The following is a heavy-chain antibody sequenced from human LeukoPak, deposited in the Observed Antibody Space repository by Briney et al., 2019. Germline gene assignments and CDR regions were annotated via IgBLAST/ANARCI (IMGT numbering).Heavy chain of an antibody. D-gene: IGHD3-22*01. V-gene: IGHV1-46*01. CDR1: GYTFTSYY. CDR3: ARDPRPSYDSSDYYYPGDY. J-gene: IGHJ4*02. CDR2: INPSGGST. Sequence: ASVKVSCKASGYTFTSYYMHWVRQAPGQGLEWTAIINPSGGSTRYAQKFQGRVTMTRDTSTSTVYMELSSLRSEDTAVYYCARDPRPSYDSSDYYYPGDYWGQGTLVTVSS.